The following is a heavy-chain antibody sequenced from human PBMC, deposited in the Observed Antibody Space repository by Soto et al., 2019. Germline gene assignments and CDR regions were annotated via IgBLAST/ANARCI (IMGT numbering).Heavy chain of an antibody. CDR3: THRECSGSSCYSGY. Sequence: QITLKESGPTLVKPTQTLTLTCTFSGFSLSTSGVGVGWIRQPPVKALERLSLIYWDDDKRYSPSLNSRLTITKQATKNPVVLTMTIMDPVDTATYYCTHRECSGSSCYSGYWGQGTLVTVSS. J-gene: IGHJ4*02. D-gene: IGHD2-15*01. V-gene: IGHV2-5*02. CDR1: GFSLSTSGVG. CDR2: IYWDDDK.